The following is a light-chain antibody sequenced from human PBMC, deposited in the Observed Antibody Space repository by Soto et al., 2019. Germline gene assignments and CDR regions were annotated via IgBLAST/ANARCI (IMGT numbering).Light chain of an antibody. CDR2: DTS. CDR1: QSISNW. V-gene: IGKV1-5*01. CDR3: QQYNTYPWT. Sequence: DIQMTQSPSTLSASVGDRVTITCRAGQSISNWLAWYQQRPGKAPNLLIYDTSNLESGVPSRFSGSGSGTEFTLTISSLQPDDFATYYCQQYNTYPWTFGQGTKVDI. J-gene: IGKJ1*01.